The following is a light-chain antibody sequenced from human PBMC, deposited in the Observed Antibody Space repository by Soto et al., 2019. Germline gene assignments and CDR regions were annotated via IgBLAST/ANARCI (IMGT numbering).Light chain of an antibody. CDR2: AAS. J-gene: IGKJ2*01. Sequence: EIAVTQAPGTVSLSPGERATLSCRASQRISSIYSAWYQQKPGQAPRLLIYAASSRDTGIADKFSGSGSGKDFTLTISRLAPEDSAVYYCQQYVSSPPMYTFGQGTKLEIK. CDR3: QQYVSSPPMYT. V-gene: IGKV3-20*01. CDR1: QRISSIY.